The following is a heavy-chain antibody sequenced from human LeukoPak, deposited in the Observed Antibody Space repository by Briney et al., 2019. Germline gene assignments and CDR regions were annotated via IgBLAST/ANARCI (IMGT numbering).Heavy chain of an antibody. CDR1: GGSISSGGYY. CDR3: ARVSDGYSSSWYSVADWFDP. Sequence: SETLSLTCTVSGGSISSGGYYWSWIRQHPGKGLEWIGYIYYSGSTYYNPSLKSRVTISVDTSKNQFSLKLSSVTAADTAVYYCARVSDGYSSSWYSVADWFDPWGQGTLVTVSS. J-gene: IGHJ5*02. V-gene: IGHV4-31*03. D-gene: IGHD6-13*01. CDR2: IYYSGST.